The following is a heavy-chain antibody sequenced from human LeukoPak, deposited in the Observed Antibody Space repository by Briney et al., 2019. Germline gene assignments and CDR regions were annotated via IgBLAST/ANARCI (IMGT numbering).Heavy chain of an antibody. J-gene: IGHJ4*02. CDR2: IKSSDAYI. CDR3: AREGVAVAATDY. Sequence: PGGSLRLSCAASGFTSTSYTMNWVRQAPGKGREWVSSIKSSDAYIYYADSVKGRFTISRDNAKNSLYLQMNSLRAEDTAVYYCAREGVAVAATDYWGQGTLVTVSS. CDR1: GFTSTSYT. V-gene: IGHV3-21*01. D-gene: IGHD6-19*01.